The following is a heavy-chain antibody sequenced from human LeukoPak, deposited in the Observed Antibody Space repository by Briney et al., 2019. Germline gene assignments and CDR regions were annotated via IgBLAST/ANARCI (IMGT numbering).Heavy chain of an antibody. D-gene: IGHD3-22*01. J-gene: IGHJ4*02. CDR1: GGSFSGYY. V-gene: IGHV4-34*01. CDR2: INHSGST. Sequence: SETLSLTCAVYGGSFSGYYWSWIRQPPGKGLEWIGEINHSGSTNYNPSLKSRVTISVDTSKNQFSLKLSSVTAADTAVYYCARARYYYDSSGYQIVFDYWGQGTLVTVSS. CDR3: ARARYYYDSSGYQIVFDY.